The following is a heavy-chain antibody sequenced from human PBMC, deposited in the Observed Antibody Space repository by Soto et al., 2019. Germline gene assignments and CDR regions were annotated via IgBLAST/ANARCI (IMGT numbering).Heavy chain of an antibody. Sequence: GGSLRLSCAASGFTFSSYWMHWVRQVPGKGLVWVSYFSRDGTTTNSADSVKGRFTVSRDNAKSALYLQMNSLTVDDTAVYYWVRGSGPTATPFDLWGQGTLVTVSS. D-gene: IGHD1-1*01. CDR1: GFTFSSYW. V-gene: IGHV3-74*01. CDR2: FSRDGTTT. CDR3: VRGSGPTATPFDL. J-gene: IGHJ5*02.